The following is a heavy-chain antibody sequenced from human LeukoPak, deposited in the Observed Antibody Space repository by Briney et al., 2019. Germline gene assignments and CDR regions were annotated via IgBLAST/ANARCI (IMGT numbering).Heavy chain of an antibody. CDR2: ISGSGGST. CDR1: GLTVSSYS. V-gene: IGHV3-23*01. D-gene: IGHD3-16*01. J-gene: IGHJ3*02. CDR3: AKDLVMIKTTGAFDI. Sequence: GGSLRLSCVASGLTVSSYSMNWVRQAPGKGLEWVSAISGSGGSTYYADSVKGRFTISRDNSKNTLYLQMNSLRAEDTAVYYCAKDLVMIKTTGAFDIWGQGTMITVSS.